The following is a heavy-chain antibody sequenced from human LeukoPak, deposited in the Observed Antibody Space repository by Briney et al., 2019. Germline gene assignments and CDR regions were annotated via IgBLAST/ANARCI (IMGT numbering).Heavy chain of an antibody. CDR3: ATSIAAAGTSIGY. CDR2: ISSSGSTI. J-gene: IGHJ4*02. CDR1: GFTFSDYY. Sequence: PGGSLRLSCAASGFTFSDYYMSWIRQAPGKGLEWVSYISSSGSTIYYADSVKGRFTISRDNAKNSLYLQMDSLRAEDTAVYYCATSIAAAGTSIGYWGQGTLVTVSS. D-gene: IGHD6-13*01. V-gene: IGHV3-11*01.